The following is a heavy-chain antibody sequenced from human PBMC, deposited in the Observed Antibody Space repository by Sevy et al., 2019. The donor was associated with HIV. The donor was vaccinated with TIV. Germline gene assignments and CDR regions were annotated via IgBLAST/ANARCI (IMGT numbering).Heavy chain of an antibody. J-gene: IGHJ6*02. Sequence: GGSLRLSCAASGFTFSNYAMSWVRQAPGKGLEWVSSISRSGGSIHYADSVKGRFTISGDISKNTLYLQMNSLRAEETAVYYCAKVDVVVPVADYGLDVWGQGTTVTVSS. D-gene: IGHD2-2*01. V-gene: IGHV3-23*01. CDR1: GFTFSNYA. CDR3: AKVDVVVPVADYGLDV. CDR2: ISRSGGSI.